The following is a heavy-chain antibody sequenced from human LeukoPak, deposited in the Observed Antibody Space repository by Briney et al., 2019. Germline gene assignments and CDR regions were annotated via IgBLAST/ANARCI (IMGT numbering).Heavy chain of an antibody. J-gene: IGHJ6*04. Sequence: SETLSLTCTVSGGSISSYYWSWIRQPPGKGLEWIGYIYYSGSTNYNPSLKSRVTISVDTSKNQFSLKLSSVTAADTAVYYCARERSYGPWYYGMDVWGKGTTVTVSS. CDR2: IYYSGST. D-gene: IGHD5-18*01. CDR1: GGSISSYY. CDR3: ARERSYGPWYYGMDV. V-gene: IGHV4-59*01.